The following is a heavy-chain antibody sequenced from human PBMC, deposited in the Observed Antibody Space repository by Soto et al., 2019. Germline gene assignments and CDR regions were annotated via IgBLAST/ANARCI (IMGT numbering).Heavy chain of an antibody. CDR2: IYYSGST. Sequence: PETLSLTCTESGCSISSYYWSWVRQPPGKGLEWIGYIYYSGSTNYNPSLKSRLTISVDTSKNQFSLKLTSVTAADTAVYYCARQGYSYAHAFDYWGQGTLVTVSS. CDR3: ARQGYSYAHAFDY. V-gene: IGHV4-59*08. D-gene: IGHD5-18*01. CDR1: GCSISSYY. J-gene: IGHJ4*02.